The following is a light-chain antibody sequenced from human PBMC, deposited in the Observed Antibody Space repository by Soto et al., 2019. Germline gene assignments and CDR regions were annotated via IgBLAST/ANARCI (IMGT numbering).Light chain of an antibody. CDR3: QVYNSAPWT. Sequence: DVQMTRSPSSLSASVGDRVTITCRASQDISDYLAWYQQKPGKVPKLLIYAASTLQSGVPSRFSGSGSGTDFTLTISSLQPEDVATYYCQVYNSAPWTFGQGTKVEIK. V-gene: IGKV1-27*01. J-gene: IGKJ1*01. CDR2: AAS. CDR1: QDISDY.